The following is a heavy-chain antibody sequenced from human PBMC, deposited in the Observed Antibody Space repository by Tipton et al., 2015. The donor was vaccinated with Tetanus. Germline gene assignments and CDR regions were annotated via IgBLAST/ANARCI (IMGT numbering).Heavy chain of an antibody. CDR1: GASLSDNY. Sequence: TLSLTCGIFGASLSDNYWSWIRQSPGKGLEWIGEISHRGDTNYNPSLKSRVSMSVDTAKNRFSLTLTSVTAADMAVYYCARSISAGSVWPYEHWGQGTLVTVSS. V-gene: IGHV4-34*01. J-gene: IGHJ4*02. CDR2: ISHRGDT. D-gene: IGHD6-13*01. CDR3: ARSISAGSVWPYEH.